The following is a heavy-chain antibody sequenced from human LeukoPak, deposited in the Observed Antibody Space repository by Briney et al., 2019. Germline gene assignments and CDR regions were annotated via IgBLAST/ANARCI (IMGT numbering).Heavy chain of an antibody. CDR2: ISWNSGNI. D-gene: IGHD7-27*01. Sequence: GGSLRLSCTASGFTFDDYAMHWVRQAPGKGLEWVSGISWNSGNIGYADSVKGRFSISRDNAKNSLYLQMNSVRAEDTALYYCARDISSAWDYYGMDVWGQGTTVTVSS. CDR3: ARDISSAWDYYGMDV. CDR1: GFTFDDYA. V-gene: IGHV3-9*01. J-gene: IGHJ6*02.